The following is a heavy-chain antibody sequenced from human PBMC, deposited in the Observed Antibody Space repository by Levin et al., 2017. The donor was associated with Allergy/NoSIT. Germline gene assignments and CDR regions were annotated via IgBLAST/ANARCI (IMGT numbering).Heavy chain of an antibody. V-gene: IGHV3-66*01. D-gene: IGHD3-10*01. CDR2: IYRGGTT. CDR3: ARRYYGLGTYYMDV. CDR1: GFTVSSNY. Sequence: PGGSLRLSCAASGFTVSSNYMSWVRQAPGKGLEWVSLIYRGGTTYYADSVKGRFTISSDNSNNTLYLQMNSLRAEDTAVYYCARRYYGLGTYYMDVWGKGTTVTVAS. J-gene: IGHJ6*03.